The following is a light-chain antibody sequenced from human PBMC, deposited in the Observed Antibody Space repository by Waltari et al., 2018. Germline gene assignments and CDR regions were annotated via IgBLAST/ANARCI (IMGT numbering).Light chain of an antibody. CDR1: QSSSDY. Sequence: DIQMTQSPSSLSASVGDRVTITCRASQSSSDYLNWYQQKPGKAPKLLIYGTSSLHSGVPSRFSGSGSGTEFTLTISSLQPEDFGTYYCLQYNTYPFTFGGGTKVEIK. CDR3: LQYNTYPFT. J-gene: IGKJ4*01. V-gene: IGKV1-17*01. CDR2: GTS.